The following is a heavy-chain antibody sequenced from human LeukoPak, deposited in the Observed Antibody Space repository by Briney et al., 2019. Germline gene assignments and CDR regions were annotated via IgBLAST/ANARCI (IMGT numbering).Heavy chain of an antibody. J-gene: IGHJ4*02. CDR1: DGSISSGGYY. V-gene: IGHV4-31*03. D-gene: IGHD3-22*01. CDR2: IYYSGST. CDR3: ARGSPYDPYYCDSSGSETPGGFDY. Sequence: PSETLSLTCTVSDGSISSGGYYWSWIRQHPGKGLEWIGYIYYSGSTYYNPSLKSRVTISVDTSKNQFSLKLSSVTAADTAVYYCARGSPYDPYYCDSSGSETPGGFDYWGQGTLVTVSS.